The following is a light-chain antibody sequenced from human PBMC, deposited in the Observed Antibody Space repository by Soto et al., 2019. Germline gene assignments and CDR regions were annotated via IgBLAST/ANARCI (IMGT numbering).Light chain of an antibody. V-gene: IGKV1-5*03. J-gene: IGKJ4*01. Sequence: DIQMTQSPSTLSGSVGDRVTITCRAIQTISSWLAWYQQKPGKAPKLLIYKASTLKSGVPSRFSGSGSGTEFTLTISSLQGEDVAVYYCQQYSSIPLTFGGGTKVDTK. CDR1: QTISSW. CDR2: KAS. CDR3: QQYSSIPLT.